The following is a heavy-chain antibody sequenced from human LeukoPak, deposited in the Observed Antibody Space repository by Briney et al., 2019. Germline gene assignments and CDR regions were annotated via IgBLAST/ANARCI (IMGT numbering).Heavy chain of an antibody. J-gene: IGHJ1*01. CDR1: GFTFSSYA. CDR3: AKGRDYYGSGSYEFQH. V-gene: IGHV3-23*01. CDR2: ISGSGGST. D-gene: IGHD3-10*01. Sequence: PGGSLRPSCAASGFTFSSYAMSWVRQAPGKGLEWVSAISGSGGSTYYADSVKGRFTISRDNSKNTLYLQMNSLRAEDTAVYYCAKGRDYYGSGSYEFQHWGQGNLVTVSS.